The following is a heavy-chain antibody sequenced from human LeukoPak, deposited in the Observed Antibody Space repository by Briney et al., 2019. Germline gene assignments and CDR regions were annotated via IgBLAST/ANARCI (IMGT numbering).Heavy chain of an antibody. CDR2: IIPIFGTA. D-gene: IGHD6-13*01. CDR3: AEGKAAAGIPDFDI. V-gene: IGHV1-69*13. Sequence: SVKVSCKASGGTFSSYAISWVRQAPGQGLEWMGGIIPIFGTANYAQKFQGRVTITADESTSTAYMELSSLRSGDTAVYYCAEGKAAAGIPDFDIWGQGTMVTVSS. CDR1: GGTFSSYA. J-gene: IGHJ3*02.